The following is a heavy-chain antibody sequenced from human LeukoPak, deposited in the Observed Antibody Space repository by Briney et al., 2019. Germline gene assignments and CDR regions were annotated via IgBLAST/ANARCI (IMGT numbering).Heavy chain of an antibody. CDR3: ARIGSSSGYDVFDI. D-gene: IGHD3-22*01. CDR2: IYPSDSET. CDR1: GYIFTTSW. Sequence: GASLQISCKGSGYIFTTSWIGWVRQLPGKGLEWMGIIYPSDSETRYSPSFQGQVTISVDKSINTAYLQWSRLKASDTAMYYCARIGSSSGYDVFDIWGQGTMVTISS. V-gene: IGHV5-51*01. J-gene: IGHJ3*02.